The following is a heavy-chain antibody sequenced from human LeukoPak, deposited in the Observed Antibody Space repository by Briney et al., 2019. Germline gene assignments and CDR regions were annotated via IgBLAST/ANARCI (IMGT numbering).Heavy chain of an antibody. Sequence: GGSLRLSCAASGFTFSSYAMHWVRQAPGKGLEWVSVIYSGGSTYYADSVKGRFTISRDNSKNTLYLQMNSLRAEDTAVYYCASDVCSSGGSCYSDYWGQGTLVTVSS. D-gene: IGHD2-15*01. J-gene: IGHJ4*02. CDR3: ASDVCSSGGSCYSDY. CDR2: IYSGGST. V-gene: IGHV3-53*01. CDR1: GFTFSSYA.